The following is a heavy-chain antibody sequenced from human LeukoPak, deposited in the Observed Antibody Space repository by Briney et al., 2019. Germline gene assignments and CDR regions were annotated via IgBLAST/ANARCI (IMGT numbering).Heavy chain of an antibody. J-gene: IGHJ4*02. CDR3: ARASIAVAGLDY. Sequence: PSETLSLTCAVYGGSFSGYYWSWIRQPPGKGLEWIGEINHSGSINYNPSLKSRVTISVDTSKNQFSLKLSSVTAADTAVYYCARASIAVAGLDYWGQGTLVTVSS. CDR1: GGSFSGYY. CDR2: INHSGSI. V-gene: IGHV4-34*01. D-gene: IGHD6-19*01.